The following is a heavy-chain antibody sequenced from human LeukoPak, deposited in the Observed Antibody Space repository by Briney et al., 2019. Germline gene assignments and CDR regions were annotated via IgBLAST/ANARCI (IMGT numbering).Heavy chain of an antibody. CDR1: GGTFSSYA. CDR3: ASAILDGYNDMYFDY. V-gene: IGHV1-69*05. CDR2: IIPIFGTA. D-gene: IGHD5-24*01. Sequence: SVKVSCKASGGTFSSYAISWVRQAPGQGLEWMGRIIPIFGTANYAQKFQGRVTITTDESTSTAYMELSSPRSEDTAVYYCASAILDGYNDMYFDYWGQGTLVTVSS. J-gene: IGHJ4*02.